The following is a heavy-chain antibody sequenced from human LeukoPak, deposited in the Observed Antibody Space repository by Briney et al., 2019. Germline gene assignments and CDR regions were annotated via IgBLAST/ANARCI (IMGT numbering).Heavy chain of an antibody. D-gene: IGHD2-21*01. J-gene: IGHJ4*02. Sequence: SETLSLTCTVSGGSISSSSYYWGWIRQPPGKGLEWIGSIYHSGSTYYDPSLKSRVAISVDTSKNQFSLKLSSVTAADTAVYYCARGVARSSKFHYSYYFDYWGQGTLVTVSS. CDR3: ARGVARSSKFHYSYYFDY. CDR2: IYHSGST. CDR1: GGSISSSSYY. V-gene: IGHV4-39*07.